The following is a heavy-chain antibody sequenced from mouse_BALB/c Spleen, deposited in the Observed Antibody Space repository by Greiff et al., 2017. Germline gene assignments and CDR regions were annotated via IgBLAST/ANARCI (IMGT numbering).Heavy chain of an antibody. Sequence: EVQLQQSGPELMKPGASVKISCKASGYSFTSYYMHWVKQSHGKSLEWIGYIDPFNGGTSYNQKFKGKATLTVDKSSSTAYMHLSSLTSEDSAVYYCARTHNWGFYYFDDWGQGTTLTVSS. J-gene: IGHJ2*01. CDR2: IDPFNGGT. CDR1: GYSFTSYY. D-gene: IGHD4-1*02. V-gene: IGHV1S135*01. CDR3: ARTHNWGFYYFDD.